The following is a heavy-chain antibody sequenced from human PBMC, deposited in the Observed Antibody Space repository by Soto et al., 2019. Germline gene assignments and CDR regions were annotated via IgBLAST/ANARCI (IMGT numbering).Heavy chain of an antibody. CDR2: ISPSNGNT. V-gene: IGHV1-18*01. Sequence: QVQLEQSGDEVKKPGASVKVSCKASCYIFINHVISWVRQAPGQGLEYMGWISPSNGNTNYAPSFQGSVTMTTDTSTNTAYVQLRSLRSDDTAVYYCAREQITRFGVVNDYWGQGTLVTVSS. CDR3: AREQITRFGVVNDY. J-gene: IGHJ4*02. D-gene: IGHD3-16*01. CDR1: CYIFINHV.